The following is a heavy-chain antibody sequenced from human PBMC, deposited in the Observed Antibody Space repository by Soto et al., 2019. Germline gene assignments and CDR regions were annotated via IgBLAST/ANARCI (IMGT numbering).Heavy chain of an antibody. J-gene: IGHJ4*02. CDR3: TRGDQFGFGVDY. V-gene: IGHV1-8*01. CDR2: MVPDSGRT. D-gene: IGHD3-10*01. CDR1: GYTFLNHD. Sequence: QVQLVQSWAEVQKPGGSVKVSCKASGYTFLNHDINWVRQAPGQGLEWMGWMVPDSGRTGYAKKYQGRVTMTRNTSTSTAYMELNSLTNEDTDVYYCTRGDQFGFGVDYWGQGTPVTVSS.